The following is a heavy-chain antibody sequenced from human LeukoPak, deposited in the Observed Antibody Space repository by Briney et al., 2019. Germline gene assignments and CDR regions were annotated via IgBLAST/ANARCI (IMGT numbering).Heavy chain of an antibody. CDR2: VFYNGST. CDR1: GSSMRPYY. V-gene: IGHV4-59*01. CDR3: ARENPYCYYMDV. J-gene: IGHJ6*03. Sequence: SETLSLTCNVSGSSMRPYYWTWIRQSPGKGLEWIGYVFYNGSTTYNLSLKSRVTISVDTTNNHFSLRLSSVTAADTAVYYCARENPYCYYMDVWGKGTTVTVSS.